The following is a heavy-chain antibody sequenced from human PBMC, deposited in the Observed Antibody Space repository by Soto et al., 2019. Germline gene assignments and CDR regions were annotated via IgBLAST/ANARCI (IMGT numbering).Heavy chain of an antibody. D-gene: IGHD6-13*01. Sequence: QVQLVQSGAEVKKPGASVKVSCKASGYTFTGYYMHCVRQAPGQGLEWMGWINPNSGGTNYAQKFQGRVTMSRDTSISTAYMELSRLRSDDTAVDYCARGYSSSEGWFDPWGQGTLVTVSS. CDR2: INPNSGGT. J-gene: IGHJ5*02. V-gene: IGHV1-2*02. CDR1: GYTFTGYY. CDR3: ARGYSSSEGWFDP.